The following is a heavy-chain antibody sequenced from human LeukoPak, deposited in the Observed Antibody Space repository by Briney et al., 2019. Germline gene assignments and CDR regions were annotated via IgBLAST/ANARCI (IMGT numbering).Heavy chain of an antibody. CDR1: GYTFTSYG. CDR3: AGLPVDTAMVFDY. D-gene: IGHD5-18*01. J-gene: IGHJ4*02. Sequence: SVKVSCKASGYTFTSYGISWVRQAPGQGLEWMGGIIPIFGTANYAQKFQGRVTITADESTSTAYMELSSLRSEDTAVYYCAGLPVDTAMVFDYWGQGTLVTVSS. V-gene: IGHV1-69*13. CDR2: IIPIFGTA.